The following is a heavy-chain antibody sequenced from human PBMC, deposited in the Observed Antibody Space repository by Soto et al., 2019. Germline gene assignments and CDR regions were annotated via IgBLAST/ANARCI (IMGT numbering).Heavy chain of an antibody. J-gene: IGHJ4*02. D-gene: IGHD6-13*01. CDR3: VSSAGAKLAYSFFDY. V-gene: IGHV3-9*01. Sequence: EVQLVESGGGLVQPGRSLRLSCAASGFTFDDYAMHWVRQAPGKGLEWVSGISWNSGSIGYADSVKGRFTISRDNAKNSLYLQMNSLRAEDTALYYCVSSAGAKLAYSFFDYWGQGTLVTVSS. CDR2: ISWNSGSI. CDR1: GFTFDDYA.